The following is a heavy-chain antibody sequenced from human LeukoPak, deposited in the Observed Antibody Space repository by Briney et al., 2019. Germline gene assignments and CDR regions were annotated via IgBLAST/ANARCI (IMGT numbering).Heavy chain of an antibody. CDR3: AKGAASRGYTYVAN. D-gene: IGHD5-18*01. CDR2: VSGSGGST. CDR1: AFTFRSYA. V-gene: IGHV3-23*01. Sequence: GGSLRLSCAASAFTFRSYAMIWDRQAPGKGLEWVSTVSGSGGSTYYADSVKGRFTISRDNSNNTLYLQMNSLRAEDTAVYYCAKGAASRGYTYVANWGQGTLVTVSS. J-gene: IGHJ4*02.